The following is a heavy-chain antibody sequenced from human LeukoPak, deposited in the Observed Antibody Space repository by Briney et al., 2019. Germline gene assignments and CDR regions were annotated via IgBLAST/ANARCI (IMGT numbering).Heavy chain of an antibody. CDR2: ISSSSTTI. J-gene: IGHJ4*02. Sequence: GGSLRLSCAASGFTFSSYSMLWVRQAPGKGLEWVSYISSSSTTIHYADSVKGRFTISRDNAKNSLYLQMNSLRAEDTALYYCARVGYYYDSSGYYYYDYWGQGTLVTVSS. V-gene: IGHV3-48*04. CDR3: ARVGYYYDSSGYYYYDY. D-gene: IGHD3-22*01. CDR1: GFTFSSYS.